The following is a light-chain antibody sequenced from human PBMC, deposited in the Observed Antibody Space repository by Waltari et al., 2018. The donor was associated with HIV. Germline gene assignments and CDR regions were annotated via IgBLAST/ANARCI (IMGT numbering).Light chain of an antibody. V-gene: IGKV3-11*01. Sequence: EIVLTQSPTTLSLSPGERATLSCRASQSVSSYLAWYQQKPGQAPRLLIYDASNRATGIPARFSGSGSVTVFTLTISSLEPEDFAVYYCQQRSNWPLTFGGGTKVEIK. J-gene: IGKJ4*01. CDR3: QQRSNWPLT. CDR1: QSVSSY. CDR2: DAS.